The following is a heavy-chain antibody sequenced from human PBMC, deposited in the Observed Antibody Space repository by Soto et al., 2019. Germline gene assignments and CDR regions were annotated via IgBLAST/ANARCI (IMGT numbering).Heavy chain of an antibody. CDR1: GGSISSGDYY. Sequence: QVQLQESGPGLVKPSQTLSLTCTVSGGSISSGDYYWSWIRQPPGKGLEWIGYIYYSGSTYYNPSLRSRVTISVDTSKNQFSRKLSSVTAADTAVYYCARGKYYGDHWFDPWGQGTLVPVSS. CDR3: ARGKYYGDHWFDP. CDR2: IYYSGST. V-gene: IGHV4-30-4*01. J-gene: IGHJ5*02. D-gene: IGHD4-17*01.